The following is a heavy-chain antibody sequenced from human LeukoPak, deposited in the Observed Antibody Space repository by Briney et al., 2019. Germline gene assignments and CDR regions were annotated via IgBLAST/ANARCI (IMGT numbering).Heavy chain of an antibody. D-gene: IGHD4-17*01. Sequence: GASVKVSCKASGYTFTGYYMHWVRQAPGQGLEWMGWINPNSGNTGYAQKFQGRVTMTRNTSISTAYMELSSLRSEDTAVYYCARVGMTTEDWGQGTLVTVSS. J-gene: IGHJ4*02. CDR1: GYTFTGYY. CDR2: INPNSGNT. CDR3: ARVGMTTED. V-gene: IGHV1-8*02.